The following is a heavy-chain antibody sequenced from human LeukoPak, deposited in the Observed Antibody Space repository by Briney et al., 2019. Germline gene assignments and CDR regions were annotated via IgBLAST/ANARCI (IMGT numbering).Heavy chain of an antibody. CDR3: ARGNIVVVPAAITYWFDP. J-gene: IGHJ5*02. CDR2: INPSGGST. V-gene: IGHV1-46*01. CDR1: GYTFTSYY. D-gene: IGHD2-2*01. Sequence: ASVKVSCKASGYTFTSYYMHWVRQAPGQGLEWMGIINPSGGSTSYAQKFQGRVTMTRDTSTSTVHMELSSLRSEDTAVYYCARGNIVVVPAAITYWFDPWGQGTLVTVSS.